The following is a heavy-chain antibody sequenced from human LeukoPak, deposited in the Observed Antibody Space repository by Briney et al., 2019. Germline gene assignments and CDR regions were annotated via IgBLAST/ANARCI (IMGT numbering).Heavy chain of an antibody. D-gene: IGHD3-9*01. Sequence: GASVKVSCKASGYTFTGYYMHWVRQAPGQGLEWMGWINPNSGGTNYAQKFKGRVTMTRDTSISTPYMELSSLRADDTAVYYCARDFSGYYDNLTGYGIDYWGQGTLVTVSS. CDR3: ARDFSGYYDNLTGYGIDY. J-gene: IGHJ4*02. CDR2: INPNSGGT. V-gene: IGHV1-2*02. CDR1: GYTFTGYY.